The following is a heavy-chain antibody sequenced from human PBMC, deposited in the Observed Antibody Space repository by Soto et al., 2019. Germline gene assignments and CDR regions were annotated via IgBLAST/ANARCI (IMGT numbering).Heavy chain of an antibody. CDR3: ARAPTTRGYFDWNYYYGMDV. V-gene: IGHV4-59*12. CDR2: IYYSGST. CDR1: GGSISSYY. Sequence: SDTLSLTCTVSGGSISSYYWSWIRQPPGKGLEWIGYIYYSGSTNYNPSLKSRVTISVDRSKNQFSLKLSSVTAADTAVYYCARAPTTRGYFDWNYYYGMDVWGQGTTVTVS. J-gene: IGHJ6*02. D-gene: IGHD3-9*01.